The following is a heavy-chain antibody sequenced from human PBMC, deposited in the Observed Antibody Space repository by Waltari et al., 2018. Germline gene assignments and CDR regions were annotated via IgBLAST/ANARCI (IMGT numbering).Heavy chain of an antibody. Sequence: QVQLQESGPGLVKPSETLSLTCAVSGYSISSGYYWGWIRQPPGKGLEWIGSIYHSGSTYYNPSLKSRVTISVDTSKNQFSLKLGSVTAADTAVYYCARHNPPHCSGGSCYSPDWFDPWGQGTLVTVSS. D-gene: IGHD2-15*01. V-gene: IGHV4-38-2*01. J-gene: IGHJ5*02. CDR1: GYSISSGYY. CDR2: IYHSGST. CDR3: ARHNPPHCSGGSCYSPDWFDP.